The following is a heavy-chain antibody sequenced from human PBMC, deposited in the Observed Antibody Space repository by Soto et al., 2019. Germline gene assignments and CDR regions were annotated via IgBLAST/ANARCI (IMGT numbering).Heavy chain of an antibody. CDR3: ATSKSSSWYGMQV. CDR1: GCIFSSYA. J-gene: IGHJ6*01. V-gene: IGHV3-23*01. CDR2: ISDSGGST. Sequence: VGSLRLSCAASGCIFSSYAMSCVRHSPGKWLEWVSTISDSGGSTYYADSVKGRFTISRDNSKNTLYLQMNSLRPEDTAVYYCATSKSSSWYGMQVWGQGTRVNVSS. D-gene: IGHD6-13*01.